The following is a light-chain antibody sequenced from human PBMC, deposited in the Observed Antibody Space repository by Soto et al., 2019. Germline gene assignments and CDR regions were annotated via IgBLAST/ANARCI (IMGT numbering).Light chain of an antibody. CDR3: QQYGGSPMYT. CDR1: QSVSSSY. J-gene: IGKJ2*01. V-gene: IGKV3-20*01. CDR2: GAS. Sequence: PGERATLSCRASQSVSSSYLAWYQQKPGQAPRLLIYGASSRATGIPDRFSGSGSGTDFTLTISRLEPEDFAVYYCQQYGGSPMYTFGQGTKLEIK.